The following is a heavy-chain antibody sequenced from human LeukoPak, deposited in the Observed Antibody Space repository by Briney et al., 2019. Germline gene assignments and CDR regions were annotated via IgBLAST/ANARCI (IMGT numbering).Heavy chain of an antibody. D-gene: IGHD5-18*01. V-gene: IGHV3-48*03. Sequence: PGGSLRLSCAASGFTFSSYEMNWVRQAPGKGLEWVSYISSSGSTIYYADSVKGRFTISRDNAKNSLYLQMNSLRAEDTAVYYCARDLTAMAPPYYYYYGMDVWGQGTTVTVSS. J-gene: IGHJ6*02. CDR3: ARDLTAMAPPYYYYYGMDV. CDR1: GFTFSSYE. CDR2: ISSSGSTI.